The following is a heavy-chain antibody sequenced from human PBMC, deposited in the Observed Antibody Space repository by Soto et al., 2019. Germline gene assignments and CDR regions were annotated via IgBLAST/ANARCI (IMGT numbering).Heavy chain of an antibody. V-gene: IGHV1-18*01. Sequence: QVQLVQSGREVKRPGASVKVSCKASGYTFANHGITWVRQAPGQRLEWLGWISIYSDGTNYAQKFQGRVSMTTDTSTTKASMVLGSMSSSDTGAYYCARVLSGEEAWFGAWGQGTLVTVSS. D-gene: IGHD3-10*01. CDR1: GYTFANHG. CDR3: ARVLSGEEAWFGA. CDR2: ISIYSDGT. J-gene: IGHJ5*02.